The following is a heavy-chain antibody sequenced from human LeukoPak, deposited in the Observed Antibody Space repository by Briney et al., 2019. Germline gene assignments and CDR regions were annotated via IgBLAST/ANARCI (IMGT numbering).Heavy chain of an antibody. CDR3: TTGPFDYYGSASYLANGMDV. CDR2: IKSKTDGGTT. D-gene: IGHD3-10*01. CDR1: GFTFSNAW. J-gene: IGHJ6*02. V-gene: IGHV3-15*01. Sequence: GGSLRLSCAASGFTFSNAWMSWVRRAPGKGLEWVGRIKSKTDGGTTDCTTPVKGRFTISRDDSKNTLYLQMSSLKAEDTAVYYCTTGPFDYYGSASYLANGMDVWGQGTTVTVSS.